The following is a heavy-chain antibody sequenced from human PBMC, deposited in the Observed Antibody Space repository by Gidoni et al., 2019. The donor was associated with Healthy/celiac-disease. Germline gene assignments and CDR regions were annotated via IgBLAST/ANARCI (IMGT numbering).Heavy chain of an antibody. J-gene: IGHJ4*02. Sequence: QVQLVESGGAVVQPGRSLRLSWAASGLTFSSYGLHWVRQAPGKGLEWVAVIWYDGSNKYYADSVKGRFTISRDNSKNTLYLQMNSLRAEDTAVYYCARDISGYFFDYWGQGTLVTVSS. CDR1: GLTFSSYG. CDR3: ARDISGYFFDY. D-gene: IGHD3-22*01. CDR2: IWYDGSNK. V-gene: IGHV3-33*01.